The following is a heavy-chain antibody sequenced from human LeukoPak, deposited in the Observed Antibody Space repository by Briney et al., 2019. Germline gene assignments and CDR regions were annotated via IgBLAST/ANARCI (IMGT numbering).Heavy chain of an antibody. CDR3: AEGYGDYALDY. CDR2: INHSGST. Sequence: PGGSLRLSCAASGFTFSDYYMSWIRQPPGKGLEWIGEINHSGSTNYNPSLKSRVTISVDTSKNQFSLKLSSVTAADTAVYYCAEGYGDYALDYWGQGTLVTVSS. D-gene: IGHD4-17*01. V-gene: IGHV4-34*08. J-gene: IGHJ4*02. CDR1: GFTFSDYY.